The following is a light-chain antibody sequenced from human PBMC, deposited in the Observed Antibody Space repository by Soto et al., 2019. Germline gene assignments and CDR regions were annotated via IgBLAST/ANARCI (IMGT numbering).Light chain of an antibody. CDR2: DAS. V-gene: IGKV3-11*01. CDR1: QSVSGY. CDR3: QQHLGRHT. J-gene: IGKJ5*01. Sequence: DIVLTQSPVTLSLYPGERATLSCRASQSVSGYLVWYQQKPGQAPRLLIYDASTRAAGIPARFIGSGSGTDFTLTISSLEPEDSAVYYCQQHLGRHTFGQGTRLEI.